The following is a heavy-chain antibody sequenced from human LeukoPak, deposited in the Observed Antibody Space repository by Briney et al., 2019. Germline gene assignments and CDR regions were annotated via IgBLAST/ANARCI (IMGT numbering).Heavy chain of an antibody. CDR3: ASPLYYYDSSGEDWFDP. D-gene: IGHD3-22*01. J-gene: IGHJ5*02. V-gene: IGHV3-21*01. CDR1: GFTFSSYS. Sequence: GGSLRLSCAASGFTFSSYSMNYARQAPGRGLEWGSSISRSSSYIYYADSVKGRFTISSDNAKNSLYLQMNSLRAEDTAVYYCASPLYYYDSSGEDWFDPWGQGTLVTVSS. CDR2: ISRSSSYI.